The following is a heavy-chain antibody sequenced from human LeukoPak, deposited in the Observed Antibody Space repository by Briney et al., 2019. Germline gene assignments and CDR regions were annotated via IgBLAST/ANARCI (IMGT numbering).Heavy chain of an antibody. J-gene: IGHJ4*02. Sequence: GGSLRLSCAASGFTFSSYGMHRVRQAPGKGLEWVAVISYDGSNKYYADSVKGRFTISRDNSKNTLYLQMNSLRAEDTAVYYCAKDRGYFDWLLNFWGQGTLVTVSS. D-gene: IGHD3-9*01. CDR1: GFTFSSYG. V-gene: IGHV3-30*18. CDR3: AKDRGYFDWLLNF. CDR2: ISYDGSNK.